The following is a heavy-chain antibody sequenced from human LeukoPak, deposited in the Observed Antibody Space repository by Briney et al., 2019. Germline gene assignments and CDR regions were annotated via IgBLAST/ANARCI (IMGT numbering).Heavy chain of an antibody. CDR2: IYHSGST. CDR3: ARDANGSDLHYYHMDV. Sequence: KPSGTLSLTCAVSGGFISSSNWWSWVRQPPGKGLQWIGEIYHSGSTNYNPSLKSRVTISVDESKNQFSLRLTSVTAADTAVYFCARDANGSDLHYYHMDVWGKGTTVTVSS. CDR1: GGFISSSNW. D-gene: IGHD6-25*01. V-gene: IGHV4-4*02. J-gene: IGHJ6*03.